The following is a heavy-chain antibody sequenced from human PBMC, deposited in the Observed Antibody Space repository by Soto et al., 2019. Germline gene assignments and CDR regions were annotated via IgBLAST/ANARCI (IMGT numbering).Heavy chain of an antibody. CDR1: GYTFTSYA. CDR3: ARYCSSTSCPPPGYYYYYGMDV. J-gene: IGHJ6*02. Sequence: ASVKVSCKASGYTFTSYAMHWVRQAPGQRLERMGWINAGNGNTKYSQKFQGRVTITRDTSASTAYMELSSLRSEDTAVYYCARYCSSTSCPPPGYYYYYGMDVWGQGTTVTVSS. D-gene: IGHD2-2*01. V-gene: IGHV1-3*01. CDR2: INAGNGNT.